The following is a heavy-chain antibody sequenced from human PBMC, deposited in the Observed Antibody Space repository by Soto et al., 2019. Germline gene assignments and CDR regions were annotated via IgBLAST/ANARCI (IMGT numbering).Heavy chain of an antibody. V-gene: IGHV3-7*03. J-gene: IGHJ4*02. D-gene: IGHD3-16*01. CDR1: DFTFRNSW. CDR2: IKPDGGAT. Sequence: GGSLRLSCATSDFTFRNSWINWVRQAPGKGLEWVANIKPDGGATNYVDSVRGRFTISRDNVRNSASLQMNSLRVEDTAVYFCFGGNGGPQWGQGTLVTVSS. CDR3: FGGNGGPQ.